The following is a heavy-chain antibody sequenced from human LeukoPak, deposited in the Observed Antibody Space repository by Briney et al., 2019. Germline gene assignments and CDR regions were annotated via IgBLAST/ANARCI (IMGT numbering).Heavy chain of an antibody. Sequence: GGSLRLSCAASGFTFSGSVMHWVRQASGKGLEWVGRIRSKANSYATAYAASVKGRFTISRDDSKNTAYLQMNSLKTEDTAVYYCTRPLLDILTGYYINWGQGTLVTVSS. CDR2: IRSKANSYAT. V-gene: IGHV3-73*01. CDR3: TRPLLDILTGYYIN. J-gene: IGHJ4*02. CDR1: GFTFSGSV. D-gene: IGHD3-9*01.